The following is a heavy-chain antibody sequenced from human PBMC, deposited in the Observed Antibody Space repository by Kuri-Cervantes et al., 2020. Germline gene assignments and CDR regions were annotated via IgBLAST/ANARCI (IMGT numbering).Heavy chain of an antibody. CDR3: ARDQTTGWFDY. CDR1: GFTFSDYY. V-gene: IGHV4-38-2*02. J-gene: IGHJ4*02. D-gene: IGHD4-17*01. Sequence: ESLKISCAAPGFTFSDYYMSWIRQPPGKGLEWIGSIYHSGSTYYNPSLKSRVTISVDTSKNQFSLKLSSVTAADTAVYYCARDQTTGWFDYWGQGTLVTVSS. CDR2: IYHSGST.